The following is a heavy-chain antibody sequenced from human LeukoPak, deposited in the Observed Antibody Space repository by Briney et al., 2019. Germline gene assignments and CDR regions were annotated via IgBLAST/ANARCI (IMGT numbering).Heavy chain of an antibody. CDR1: GFTFSSYA. CDR2: ISGSGGST. D-gene: IGHD2-2*01. CDR3: AKVLTLLGYCSSTSCYEPIDH. V-gene: IGHV3-23*01. Sequence: GGSLRLSCAASGFTFSSYAMSWVRQAPGKGLEWVSAISGSGGSTYYADSVKGRFTISRDNSKNTLYLQMNSLRAEDTAVHYCAKVLTLLGYCSSTSCYEPIDHWGQGTLVTVSS. J-gene: IGHJ4*02.